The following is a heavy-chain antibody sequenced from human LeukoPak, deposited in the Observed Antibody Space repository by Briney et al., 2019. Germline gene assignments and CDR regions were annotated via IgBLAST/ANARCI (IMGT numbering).Heavy chain of an antibody. Sequence: GGSLRLSCAASGFTFSSYWMHWVRQAPGKGLVWVSRINSDGSSTSYADSVKGRFTISRDNAKNTLYLQMNSLRAEDTAVYYCARGGGTNGDFYDYYYYYYYYMDVWGKGTTVTISS. CDR2: INSDGSST. CDR1: GFTFSSYW. D-gene: IGHD5/OR15-5a*01. CDR3: ARGGGTNGDFYDYYYYYYYYMDV. V-gene: IGHV3-74*01. J-gene: IGHJ6*03.